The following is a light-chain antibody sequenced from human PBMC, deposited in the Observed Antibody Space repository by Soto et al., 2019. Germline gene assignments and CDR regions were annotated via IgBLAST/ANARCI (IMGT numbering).Light chain of an antibody. CDR1: QSVTSSY. J-gene: IGKJ1*01. Sequence: EIVLTQSPGTLSLSPGERATLSCRASQSVTSSYLAWYQQKPGQAPRLLIYGASSRATDIPDRFSGSGSGTDFTLTITRLEPEDFAVYYCHQYNNWPPWTFGQGTKVEIK. V-gene: IGKV3-20*01. CDR3: HQYNNWPPWT. CDR2: GAS.